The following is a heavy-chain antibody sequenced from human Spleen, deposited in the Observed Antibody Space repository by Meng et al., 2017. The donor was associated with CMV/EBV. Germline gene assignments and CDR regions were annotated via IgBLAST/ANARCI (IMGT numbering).Heavy chain of an antibody. J-gene: IGHJ5*02. V-gene: IGHV4-4*02. CDR3: ARYCSSTSCYTEARWFDP. CDR2: IYHSGST. CDR1: SLSSSNL. Sequence: SLSSSNLWSWVRQPPGKGLQWIGGIYHSGSTNYNPSLKSRVTISVDKSKNQFSLKLSSVTAADTAVYYCARYCSSTSCYTEARWFDPWGQGTLVTVSS. D-gene: IGHD2-2*02.